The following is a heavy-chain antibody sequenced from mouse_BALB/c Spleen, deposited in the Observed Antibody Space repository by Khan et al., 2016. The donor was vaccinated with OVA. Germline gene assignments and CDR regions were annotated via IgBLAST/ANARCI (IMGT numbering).Heavy chain of an antibody. CDR1: GYTFTNSG. V-gene: IGHV9-3-1*01. CDR3: ARPPYFAYVLVY. Sequence: QIQLVQSGPELKKPGETVKISCKASGYTFTNSGMNWVKQAPGKGLKWMGWINTYTGEPTYADDFTGRFAFSLETSASTAYLQINNLKSEDTATDFCARPPYFAYVLVYWGQGTSVTVAS. CDR2: INTYTGEP. J-gene: IGHJ4*01. D-gene: IGHD2-10*01.